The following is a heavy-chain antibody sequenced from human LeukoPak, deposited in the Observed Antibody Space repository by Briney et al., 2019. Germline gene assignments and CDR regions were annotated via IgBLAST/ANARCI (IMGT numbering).Heavy chain of an antibody. CDR1: GGSISSGSYY. CDR2: IYTSGST. D-gene: IGHD2-2*01. V-gene: IGHV4-61*02. Sequence: SQTLSLTCTVSGGSISSGSYYWSWIRQPAGKGLEWIGRIYTSGSTNYNPSLKSRVTISVDTSKNQFSLKLSSVTAADTAVYYCARCGCSSTSCYLRGDNWFDPWGQGTLVTVSS. J-gene: IGHJ5*02. CDR3: ARCGCSSTSCYLRGDNWFDP.